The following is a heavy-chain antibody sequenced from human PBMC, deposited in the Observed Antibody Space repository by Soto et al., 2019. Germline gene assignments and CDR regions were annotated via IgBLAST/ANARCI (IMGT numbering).Heavy chain of an antibody. Sequence: SETLSLTCTVSGGSISSYYWSWIRQPAGKGLEWIGRIYTSGSTNYTPSLKSRVTMSVDTSKNQLSLKLSSVTAADTAVYYCAGGDYDFWSGYWQVAFDIWGQGTMVTV. CDR3: AGGDYDFWSGYWQVAFDI. CDR2: IYTSGST. V-gene: IGHV4-4*07. D-gene: IGHD3-3*01. CDR1: GGSISSYY. J-gene: IGHJ3*02.